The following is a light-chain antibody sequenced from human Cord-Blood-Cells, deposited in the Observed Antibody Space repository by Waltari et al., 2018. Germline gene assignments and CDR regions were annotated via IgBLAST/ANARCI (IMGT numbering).Light chain of an antibody. J-gene: IGLJ1*01. CDR1: SSDVGGYDY. Sequence: QSALTQPASVSGSPGQSITISCHGSSSDVGGYDYVSWYQQHPGKAPKLMIYDVSKRPAGFPDRFSGSKSGNTASLTVSGLQAEDEADYYCSSYAGSNNVFGTGTKVTVL. CDR2: DVS. CDR3: SSYAGSNNV. V-gene: IGLV2-8*01.